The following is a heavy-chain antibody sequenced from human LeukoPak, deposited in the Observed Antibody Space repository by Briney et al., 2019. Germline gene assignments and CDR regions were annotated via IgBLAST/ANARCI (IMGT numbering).Heavy chain of an antibody. CDR1: GSTFSDYY. D-gene: IGHD3-22*01. J-gene: IGHJ4*02. CDR3: ATTYYYDSSGYMIPAGFMAG. Sequence: GGSLRLSCAASGSTFSDYYMSWIRQAPGKGLEWMGGFDPEDGETIYAQKFQGRVTMTEDTSTDTAYMELSSLRSEDTAVYYCATTYYYDSSGYMIPAGFMAGWGQGTLVTVSS. CDR2: FDPEDGET. V-gene: IGHV1-24*01.